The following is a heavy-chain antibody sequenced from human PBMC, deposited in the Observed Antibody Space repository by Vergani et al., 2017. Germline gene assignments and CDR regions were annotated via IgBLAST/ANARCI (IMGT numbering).Heavy chain of an antibody. CDR1: GGTFSSYA. V-gene: IGHV1-69*18. CDR3: AGTWGEYCSGGSCYGGMDV. CDR2: IIPIFGTA. Sequence: QVQLVQSGAEVKKPGSSVKVSCKASGGTFSSYAISWVRQAPGQGLEWMGRIIPIFGTANYAQKFQGRVTITADESTSTAYMELSSLRAEDTAVYYCAGTWGEYCSGGSCYGGMDVWGQGTTVTVSS. D-gene: IGHD2-15*01. J-gene: IGHJ6*02.